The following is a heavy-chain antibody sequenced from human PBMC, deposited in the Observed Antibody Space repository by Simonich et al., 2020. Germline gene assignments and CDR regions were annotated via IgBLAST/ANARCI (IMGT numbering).Heavy chain of an antibody. Sequence: QVQLVQSGAEVKKPGASVKVSCKASGYTFTGYFMHWVRQAPGKGLEWRGGINPNSGGTNYAQKLQGRVTMTRDTSISTAYMELSRLRSDDTAVYYCARGPRWTGDDAFDIWGQGTMVTVSS. CDR3: ARGPRWTGDDAFDI. CDR1: GYTFTGYF. V-gene: IGHV1-2*02. J-gene: IGHJ3*02. D-gene: IGHD7-27*01. CDR2: INPNSGGT.